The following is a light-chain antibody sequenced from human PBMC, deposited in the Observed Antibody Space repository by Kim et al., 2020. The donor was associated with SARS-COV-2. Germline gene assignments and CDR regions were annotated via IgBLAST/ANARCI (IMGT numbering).Light chain of an antibody. CDR2: YDR. V-gene: IGLV3-21*01. CDR1: DIGGHS. CDR3: QVWDTDTDHYV. J-gene: IGLJ1*01. Sequence: APGQEARSTCGGNDIGGHSVHWYQQKPGQAPGLVVYYDRDRPSGIPERFSGSKSASTATLTISRVEAGEEADYYCQVWDTDTDHYVFGTGTKVTVL.